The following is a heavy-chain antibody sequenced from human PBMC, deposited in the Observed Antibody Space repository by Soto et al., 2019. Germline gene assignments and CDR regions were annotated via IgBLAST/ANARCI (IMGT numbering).Heavy chain of an antibody. J-gene: IGHJ4*02. Sequence: EVQLVESGGGIVQPGGSLRLSCAASGFTFSSYWMHWVRHAPGKGLVWVSRINSDGSSTSYAASVKGRFTISRDNAKNTLYLQMNSLRAEDTAVYYCVRTSLVVAAATREDSWGQGTLVTVSS. CDR2: INSDGSST. CDR1: GFTFSSYW. D-gene: IGHD2-15*01. V-gene: IGHV3-74*01. CDR3: VRTSLVVAAATREDS.